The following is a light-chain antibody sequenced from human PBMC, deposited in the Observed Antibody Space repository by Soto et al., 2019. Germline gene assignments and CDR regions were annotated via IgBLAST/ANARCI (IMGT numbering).Light chain of an antibody. V-gene: IGLV3-21*02. CDR1: NIGSKS. CDR2: DDS. CDR3: QSYDSSLSGVV. Sequence: SYELTQPPSVSVAPGQTARITCGGNNIGSKSVHWYQQKPGQAPVLVVYDDSDRPSGIPERFSGSISGTSASLAITGLQAEDEAHYYCQSYDSSLSGVVFGGGTKVTVL. J-gene: IGLJ2*01.